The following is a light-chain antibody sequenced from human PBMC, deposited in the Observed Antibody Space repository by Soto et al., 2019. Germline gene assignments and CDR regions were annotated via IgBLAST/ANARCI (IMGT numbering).Light chain of an antibody. V-gene: IGLV2-23*02. CDR1: SSDVGSYKL. CDR2: EVT. J-gene: IGLJ3*02. CDR3: CSYAGSNTWV. Sequence: QPVLTQPASVSGSPGQSITISCTGTSSDVGSYKLVSWYQQHPGKAPKLMISEVTKRPSGVSTRFSGSKSGNTASLTISGLQPEDESDYYCCSYAGSNTWVFGGGTQLTVL.